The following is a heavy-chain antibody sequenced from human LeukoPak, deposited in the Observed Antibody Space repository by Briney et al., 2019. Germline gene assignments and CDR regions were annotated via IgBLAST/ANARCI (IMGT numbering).Heavy chain of an antibody. J-gene: IGHJ4*02. D-gene: IGHD3-22*01. CDR3: ARESSLIIVVVPDDY. V-gene: IGHV4-38-2*02. CDR2: IYHSGST. Sequence: SETLSLTCAVSGYSISSGYYGGWIRQPPGKGLEWIGSIYHSGSTYYNPSLKSRVTISVDTSKNQFSLKLSSVTAADTAASYLARESSLIIVVVPDDYWGQGPLVTVSS. CDR1: GYSISSGYY.